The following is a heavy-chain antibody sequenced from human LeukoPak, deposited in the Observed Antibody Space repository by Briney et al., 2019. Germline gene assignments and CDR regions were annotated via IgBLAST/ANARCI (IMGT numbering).Heavy chain of an antibody. CDR1: GFTFSSYE. CDR3: ARGPTCGGSCSTPVGYYYYMDV. CDR2: INHSGST. V-gene: IGHV4-34*01. D-gene: IGHD2-15*01. Sequence: GSLRLSCAASGFTFSSYEMNWIRQPPGKGLEWVGEINHSGSTNYNPSLKSRVTISVDTSKNQFSLKLNSVTAADTAVYYCARGPTCGGSCSTPVGYYYYMDVWGKGTTVTVSS. J-gene: IGHJ6*03.